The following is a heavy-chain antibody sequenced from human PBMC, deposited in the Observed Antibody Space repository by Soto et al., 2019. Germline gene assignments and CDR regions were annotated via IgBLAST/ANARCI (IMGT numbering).Heavy chain of an antibody. D-gene: IGHD5-12*01. Sequence: QVQLVESGGGVVQPGRSLRLSCAASGYTFSSYAMHWVRQAPGKGLEWVAVISYDGSNKYYADSVKGRFTISRDNSKNTLYLQMSSIRAEDTAVYYCARDRGSDAMDVCGQGTTVTVSS. CDR2: ISYDGSNK. CDR3: ARDRGSDAMDV. CDR1: GYTFSSYA. J-gene: IGHJ6*02. V-gene: IGHV3-30-3*01.